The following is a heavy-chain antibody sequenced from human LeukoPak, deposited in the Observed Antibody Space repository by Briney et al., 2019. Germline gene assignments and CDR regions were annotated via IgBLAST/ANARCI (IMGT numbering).Heavy chain of an antibody. V-gene: IGHV1-2*02. CDR2: INPSSGGT. CDR1: GSTFTGYY. Sequence: ASVMVSCKASGSTFTGYYMHWVRQAPGQGLEWMGWINPSSGGTNYAQKFQGRVTMTRGTSISTAYMELSRLRSDDTAVYYCAGTYYYDSSGYYLYAFDIWGQGTMVTVSS. J-gene: IGHJ3*02. CDR3: AGTYYYDSSGYYLYAFDI. D-gene: IGHD3-22*01.